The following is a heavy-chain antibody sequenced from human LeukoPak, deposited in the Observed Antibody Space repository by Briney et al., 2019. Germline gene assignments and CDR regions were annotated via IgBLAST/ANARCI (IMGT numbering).Heavy chain of an antibody. Sequence: RPGTSLRLSCEASGFIFNHYALHWVRQAPHKGLEWVAVIWSDGTNRYYADSVKGRFSIFRDDSQKRVFLQMNSLRVEDSAVYYCARETVAGTFDYWGQGTQVTVSS. J-gene: IGHJ4*02. V-gene: IGHV3-33*01. CDR3: ARETVAGTFDY. D-gene: IGHD6-19*01. CDR2: IWSDGTNR. CDR1: GFIFNHYA.